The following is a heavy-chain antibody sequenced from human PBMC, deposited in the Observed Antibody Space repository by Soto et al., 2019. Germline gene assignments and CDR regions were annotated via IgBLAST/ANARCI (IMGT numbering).Heavy chain of an antibody. V-gene: IGHV1-8*01. CDR1: GYAFTCND. D-gene: IGHD5-12*01. CDR3: ARGREYSGYDIYYYYYYYMDD. CDR2: MNPNSGNT. Sequence: GASVKVSCKASGYAFTCNDINWARQATRQRLEWMGWMNPNSGNTGYAQKFKGRVTMTRNTSISTAYMELSSLRSEDTAVYYCARGREYSGYDIYYYYYYYMDDWCKGTTVTVSS. J-gene: IGHJ6*03.